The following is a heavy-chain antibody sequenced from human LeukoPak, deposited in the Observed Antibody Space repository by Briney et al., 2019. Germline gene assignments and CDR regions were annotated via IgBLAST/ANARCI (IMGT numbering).Heavy chain of an antibody. CDR2: IYSGGST. CDR3: ARDRSSGSTVLDI. J-gene: IGHJ3*02. V-gene: IGHV3-66*01. CDR1: GFTVSRNY. Sequence: GGSLRLSCAASGFTVSRNYITWVRQAPGKGLEWVSVIYSGGSTHYADSVKGRFTISRDNSKNTLYLQMNSLRAEDTAVYYCARDRSSGSTVLDIWGQGTMVTVSS. D-gene: IGHD6-25*01.